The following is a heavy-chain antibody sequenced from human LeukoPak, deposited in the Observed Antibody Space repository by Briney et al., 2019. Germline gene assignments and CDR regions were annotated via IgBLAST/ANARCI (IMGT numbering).Heavy chain of an antibody. D-gene: IGHD6-13*01. CDR3: ARRRSSGWYQLDL. Sequence: GSLRLSCAASGFTFNNFAMSWIRQPPGKGLEWIGEINHSGSTNYNPSLKSRVTISVDTSKNQFSLKLSSVTAADTAVYYCARRRSSGWYQLDLWGRGTLVTVSS. V-gene: IGHV4-34*01. J-gene: IGHJ2*01. CDR2: INHSGST. CDR1: GFTFNNFA.